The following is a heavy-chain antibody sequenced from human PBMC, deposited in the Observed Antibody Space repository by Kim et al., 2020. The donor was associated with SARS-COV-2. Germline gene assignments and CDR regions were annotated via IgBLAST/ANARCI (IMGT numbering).Heavy chain of an antibody. D-gene: IGHD3-16*02. J-gene: IGHJ4*02. CDR2: IYYSGST. V-gene: IGHV4-39*01. CDR3: ARLFIERAYYDYVWGSYRGEATDY. CDR1: GGSISSSSYY. Sequence: SETLSLTCTVSGGSISSSSYYWGWIRQPPGKGLEWIGSIYYSGSTYYNPSLKSRVTISVDTSKNQFSLKLSSVNAADTAVYYCARLFIERAYYDYVWGSYRGEATDYWGQGTLVTVSS.